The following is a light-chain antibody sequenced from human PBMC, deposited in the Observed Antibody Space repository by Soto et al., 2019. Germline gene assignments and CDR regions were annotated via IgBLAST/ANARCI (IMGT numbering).Light chain of an antibody. CDR3: QHYKNWPPLT. Sequence: EIVMTQSPATLSVSPVDTATLSCRASQSVSYNLAWYQQKPGQGPRLLIYGAFTRATGIPARFSGSGSGTDFTLTISSLQSEDFAVYYCQHYKNWPPLTFGGGTKVEIK. CDR1: QSVSYN. CDR2: GAF. J-gene: IGKJ4*01. V-gene: IGKV3-15*01.